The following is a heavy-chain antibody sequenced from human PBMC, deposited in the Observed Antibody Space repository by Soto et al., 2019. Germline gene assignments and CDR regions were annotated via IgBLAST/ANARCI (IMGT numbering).Heavy chain of an antibody. D-gene: IGHD2-15*01. Sequence: QEQLVQSGAEVKKPGASVKVSCKTSGYTFTDYAINWVRQATGQGLAWIGWMNPNSGETGYAQKFQGRVTMTRSASLSTAYLELSSLRSEDTAVYYCARVAVAARPRWYNWFDPWGQGTLVTVSS. J-gene: IGHJ5*02. V-gene: IGHV1-8*01. CDR1: GYTFTDYA. CDR2: MNPNSGET. CDR3: ARVAVAARPRWYNWFDP.